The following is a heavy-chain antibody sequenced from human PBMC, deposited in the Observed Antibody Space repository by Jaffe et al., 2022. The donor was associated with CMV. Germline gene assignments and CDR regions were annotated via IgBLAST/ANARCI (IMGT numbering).Heavy chain of an antibody. Sequence: VQVVESGGGLVQPGGSLRLSCLASGFTFWSNHMHWVRQAPGKGLEYVAGITSNGDKRIYADSVKGKFTVSRDNSKNTLDLQMSSLRTEDTAVYYCVKEGAGNWKPFDYWGQGTLVTVSS. CDR3: VKEGAGNWKPFDY. D-gene: IGHD3-10*01. V-gene: IGHV3-64D*06. J-gene: IGHJ4*02. CDR1: GFTFWSNH. CDR2: ITSNGDKR.